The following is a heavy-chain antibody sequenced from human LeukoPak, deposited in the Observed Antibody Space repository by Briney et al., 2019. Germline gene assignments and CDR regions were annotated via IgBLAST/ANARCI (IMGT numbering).Heavy chain of an antibody. J-gene: IGHJ5*02. Sequence: ASVKVSCKASGCIFTSYDINWVRQATGQGLEWMGWMDPNSGNTGYAQKFQGRVTITRNTSISTAYMELSSLRSEDTAVYYCARVTWIGVRWFDPLGQGTLVTVSS. CDR2: MDPNSGNT. V-gene: IGHV1-8*03. CDR3: ARVTWIGVRWFDP. D-gene: IGHD5-12*01. CDR1: GCIFTSYD.